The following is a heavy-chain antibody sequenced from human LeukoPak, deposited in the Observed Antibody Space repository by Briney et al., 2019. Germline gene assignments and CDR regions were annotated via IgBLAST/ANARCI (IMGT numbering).Heavy chain of an antibody. CDR2: IYHSGST. D-gene: IGHD3-10*01. Sequence: SETLSLTCTVSGGSISSGGYYWSWIRQPPGKGLEWIGYIYHSGSTYYNPSLKSRVTISLDTSKNQFSLKLNSVTAADTAVYYCARETEGQQLTTRGGYYFDYWGQGTLVTVSS. J-gene: IGHJ4*02. CDR1: GGSISSGGYY. V-gene: IGHV4-30-2*01. CDR3: ARETEGQQLTTRGGYYFDY.